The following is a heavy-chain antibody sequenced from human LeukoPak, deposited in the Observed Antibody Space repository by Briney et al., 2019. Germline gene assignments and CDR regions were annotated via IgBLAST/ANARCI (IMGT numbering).Heavy chain of an antibody. Sequence: PSETLSLTCTVSGGSISSYYWSWIRQPPGKGLEWIGYIYYSGSTNYNPSLKSRVTMSVDTSKNQFSLKLSSVTAADTAVYYCARETWARDAFDIWGQGTMVTVSS. CDR3: ARETWARDAFDI. V-gene: IGHV4-59*01. J-gene: IGHJ3*02. D-gene: IGHD1-26*01. CDR1: GGSISSYY. CDR2: IYYSGST.